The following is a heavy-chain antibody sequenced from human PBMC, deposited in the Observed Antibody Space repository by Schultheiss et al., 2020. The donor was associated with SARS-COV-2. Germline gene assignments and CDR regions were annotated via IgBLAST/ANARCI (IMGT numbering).Heavy chain of an antibody. D-gene: IGHD7-27*01. CDR3: AKGWGTAD. CDR1: GFTFSRYG. Sequence: GESLKISCSASGFTFSRYGMHWVRQAPGKGLEYVSTISGNGGSTYYADSVKGRFTISRDNSKNTLYLQMNSLRAEDTAVYYCAKGWGTADWGQGTLVTVSS. V-gene: IGHV3-64*04. J-gene: IGHJ4*02. CDR2: ISGNGGST.